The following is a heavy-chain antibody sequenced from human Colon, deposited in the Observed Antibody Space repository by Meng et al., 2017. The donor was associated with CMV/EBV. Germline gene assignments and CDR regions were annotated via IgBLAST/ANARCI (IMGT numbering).Heavy chain of an antibody. D-gene: IGHD1-7*01. J-gene: IGHJ6*02. CDR3: ARHELLPYYYGLDV. Sequence: ASVKVSCKASGYSFTNYAVTWVRQAPGQGLEWMGWMSPHNGKTNFAPKFQDRVTMTTDTSTSTAYMELRSLRSDDTAVYFCARHELLPYYYGLDVWGQGTLVTVSS. V-gene: IGHV1-18*01. CDR1: GYSFTNYA. CDR2: MSPHNGKT.